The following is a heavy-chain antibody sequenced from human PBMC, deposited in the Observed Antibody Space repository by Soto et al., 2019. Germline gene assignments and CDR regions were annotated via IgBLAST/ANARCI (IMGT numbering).Heavy chain of an antibody. D-gene: IGHD2-2*01. Sequence: QVQLMQSGTEVKKPGASVTVSCKASGYTSADFGISWVRQAPGQGLEWMGWVSGNNGASNPAPKVQGKLTMTLDTSTGVSYMALRRLRSDDTAIYYCVRDQKYFRVNGNWFDSWGQGTLVSVSS. CDR2: VSGNNGAS. CDR1: GYTSADFG. V-gene: IGHV1-18*04. CDR3: VRDQKYFRVNGNWFDS. J-gene: IGHJ5*01.